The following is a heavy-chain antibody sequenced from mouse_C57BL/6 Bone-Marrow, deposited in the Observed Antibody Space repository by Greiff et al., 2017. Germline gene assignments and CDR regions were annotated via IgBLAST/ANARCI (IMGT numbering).Heavy chain of an antibody. J-gene: IGHJ2*01. CDR2: IDPEAGET. CDR1: GFNITDYY. Sequence: EVQLQESGAELVKPGASVKLSCTASGFNITDYYIHWVKQRTEQGLEWIGRIDPEAGETKYAPNFQDKATITADTSSNTAYLQLSILTSADTAVYYCTRSLIYYGTNYWGQGTTLTVSS. CDR3: TRSLIYYGTNY. V-gene: IGHV14-2*01. D-gene: IGHD1-1*01.